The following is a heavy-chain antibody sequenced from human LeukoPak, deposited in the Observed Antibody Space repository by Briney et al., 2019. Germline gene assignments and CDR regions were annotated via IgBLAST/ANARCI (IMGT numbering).Heavy chain of an antibody. V-gene: IGHV5-51*01. CDR2: IYPENSDT. Sequence: GESLKISCQGSGYSFTNYWIGWVRQMPGKGLEWMAIIYPENSDTRTSPSFQGQGSISVDKSISTAYLQWSSLKASDTAMYYCARGYCTNGVCDWYYFDYWGQGTLVTVSS. J-gene: IGHJ4*02. CDR3: ARGYCTNGVCDWYYFDY. CDR1: GYSFTNYW. D-gene: IGHD2-8*01.